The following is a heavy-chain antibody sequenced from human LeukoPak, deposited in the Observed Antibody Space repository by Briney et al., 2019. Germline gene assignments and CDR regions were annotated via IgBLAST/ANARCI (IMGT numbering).Heavy chain of an antibody. CDR1: GFTFRSYG. J-gene: IGHJ4*02. V-gene: IGHV3-33*01. CDR2: IWHDGSYE. Sequence: PGRSLRLSCAASGFTFRSYGMHWVRQAPGKGLEWVAVIWHDGSYEYYADSVKGRFTISRDNSKNTLYLQMNGLRAEDTAVYYCARDRSGTSLDYWGQGTLVTVSS. D-gene: IGHD6-19*01. CDR3: ARDRSGTSLDY.